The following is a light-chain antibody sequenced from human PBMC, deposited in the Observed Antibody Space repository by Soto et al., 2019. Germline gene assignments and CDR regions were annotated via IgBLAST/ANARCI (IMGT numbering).Light chain of an antibody. Sequence: TQSPATLSVSPGQRVTLSCRASQSISSYLAWYQQRPGQPSRLLIYDASNRATGIPARFSGSGSGTDFTLTISSLQSEDFAVYYCQQYNNWWTFGQGTKVDIK. CDR1: QSISSY. CDR2: DAS. V-gene: IGKV3D-15*01. CDR3: QQYNNWWT. J-gene: IGKJ1*01.